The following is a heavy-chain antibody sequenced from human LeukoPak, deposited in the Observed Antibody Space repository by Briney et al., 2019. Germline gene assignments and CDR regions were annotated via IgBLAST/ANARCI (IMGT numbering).Heavy chain of an antibody. V-gene: IGHV1-69*06. CDR2: IIPIFGTA. CDR3: AREHYSNYGHWFDP. J-gene: IGHJ5*02. Sequence: SVKVSCKASGGTFSSYAISWVRQAPGQGLEWMGRIIPIFGTANYAQKFQGKVTITADKSTTTAYMELSSLRSEDTAVYYCAREHYSNYGHWFDPWGQGTLVTVSS. D-gene: IGHD4-11*01. CDR1: GGTFSSYA.